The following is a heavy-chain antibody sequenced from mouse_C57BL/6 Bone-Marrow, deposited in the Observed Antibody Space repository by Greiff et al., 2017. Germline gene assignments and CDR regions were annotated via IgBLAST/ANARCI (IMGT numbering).Heavy chain of an antibody. D-gene: IGHD1-1*01. J-gene: IGHJ3*01. CDR2: IDPSDSET. CDR3: AAGYYGSSPWFAY. CDR1: GYTFTSYW. Sequence: QVQLQQPGAELVRPGSSVKLSCKASGYTFTSYWMHWVKQRPIQGLECIGNIDPSDSETHYNQKFKDKATLTVDKSSSTAYMQLSSLTSEDSAVYYCAAGYYGSSPWFAYWGQGTLVTVSA. V-gene: IGHV1-52*01.